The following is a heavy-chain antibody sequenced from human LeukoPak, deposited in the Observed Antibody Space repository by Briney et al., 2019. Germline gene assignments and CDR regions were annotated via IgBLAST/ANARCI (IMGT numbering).Heavy chain of an antibody. D-gene: IGHD3-10*01. CDR1: EFTFRSHV. J-gene: IGHJ3*02. V-gene: IGHV3-23*01. Sequence: GGSLRLSCAASEFTFRSHVMSWVRKAPGKGLKGISAIVGSGSTTHYADSVKGRFTISRDNSKNTLYLQMNSLRADDTALYYSAREGSSHDAFDIWGQGTVVTVSS. CDR3: AREGSSHDAFDI. CDR2: IVGSGSTT.